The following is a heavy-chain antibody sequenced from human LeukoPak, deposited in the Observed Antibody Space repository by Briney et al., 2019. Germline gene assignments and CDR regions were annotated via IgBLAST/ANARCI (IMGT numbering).Heavy chain of an antibody. CDR1: GFTFNTYA. J-gene: IGHJ5*02. D-gene: IGHD3-22*01. V-gene: IGHV3-23*01. CDR2: ISNSGGST. CDR3: VKGGSSGCRWFDP. Sequence: PGGSLRLSCAASGFTFNTYAMTWVRQAPGKGLEWVSSISNSGGSTYYADSVKGRFTISRDNSKNTLYLQMNSLRAEDTAVYYCVKGGSSGCRWFDPWGQGTLVTVSS.